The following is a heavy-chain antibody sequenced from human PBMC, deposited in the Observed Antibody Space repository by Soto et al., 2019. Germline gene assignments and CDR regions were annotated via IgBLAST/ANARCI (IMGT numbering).Heavy chain of an antibody. V-gene: IGHV3-11*05. J-gene: IGHJ1*01. CDR1: GFTFSDYY. CDR2: IGGSGYT. CDR3: ARGSVAVTVIPTAMDFQH. Sequence: GGSLRLSCAASGFTFSDYYMSWIRQSPGEGLEWIAYIGGSGYTKYADSVKGRFTISRDNAKNSLYLQMNSLRVEDTAIYYCARGSVAVTVIPTAMDFQHWGQATLVTVSS. D-gene: IGHD2-21*02.